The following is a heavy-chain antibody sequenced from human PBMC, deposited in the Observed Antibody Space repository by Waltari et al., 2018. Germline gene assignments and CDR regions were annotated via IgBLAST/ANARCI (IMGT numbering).Heavy chain of an antibody. CDR2: IYSGGST. J-gene: IGHJ3*02. Sequence: EVQLVESGGGLVQPGGSLRLSCAVSGFTVSSNYMSWVRQAPGKGLEWVSVIYSGGSTYYADSVKGRLTISRDNSKNTLYLQMNSLRAEDTAVYYCARVAVAETYDAFDIWGQGTMVTVSS. CDR1: GFTVSSNY. D-gene: IGHD6-19*01. V-gene: IGHV3-66*01. CDR3: ARVAVAETYDAFDI.